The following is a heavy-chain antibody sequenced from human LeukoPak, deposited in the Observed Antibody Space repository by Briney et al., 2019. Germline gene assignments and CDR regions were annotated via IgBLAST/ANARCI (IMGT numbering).Heavy chain of an antibody. CDR3: ANSGLNRFEY. CDR2: ISGSGGST. Sequence: GGSLRLSCAASGFTFSRYAMSWVRQAPGKGLEWVSSISGSGGSTYYADSVKDRFSISRDNSKNTLYLQVNSLRADDPAVYYCANSGLNRFEYWGQGALVTVSS. D-gene: IGHD2-15*01. J-gene: IGHJ4*02. CDR1: GFTFSRYA. V-gene: IGHV3-23*01.